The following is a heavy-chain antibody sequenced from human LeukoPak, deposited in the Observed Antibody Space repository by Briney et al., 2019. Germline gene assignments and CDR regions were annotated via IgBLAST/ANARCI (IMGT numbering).Heavy chain of an antibody. CDR2: IRYDGSNK. J-gene: IGHJ6*03. CDR3: AKVKVVVPAANYYMDV. CDR1: GFTFSSYG. D-gene: IGHD2-2*01. V-gene: IGHV3-30*02. Sequence: GGSLRLSCAASGFTFSSYGMHWVRQAPGKGLEWVAFIRYDGSNKYYADSVKGRFTISRDDSKNTLYLQMNSLRAEDTAVYYCAKVKVVVPAANYYMDVWGKGTTVIVSS.